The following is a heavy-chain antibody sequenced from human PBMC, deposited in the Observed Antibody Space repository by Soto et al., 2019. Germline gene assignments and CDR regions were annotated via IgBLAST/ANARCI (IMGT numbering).Heavy chain of an antibody. CDR1: GYSFTDYH. J-gene: IGHJ6*04. Sequence: ASVKVSCRASGYSFTDYHIHWVRQAPGQGLEWLGRINPKSGGTSTAQKFQGWVTMTTDTSISTASMELTRLTSDDTAIYYCARGDSTDCSNGVCSFFYNHDMDVWGKGTTVTVSS. CDR3: ARGDSTDCSNGVCSFFYNHDMDV. CDR2: INPKSGGT. V-gene: IGHV1-2*04. D-gene: IGHD2-8*01.